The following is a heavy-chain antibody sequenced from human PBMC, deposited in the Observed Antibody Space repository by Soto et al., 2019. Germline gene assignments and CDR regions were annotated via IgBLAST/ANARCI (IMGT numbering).Heavy chain of an antibody. CDR3: ARRYGWLYFDY. CDR2: IFYSGST. J-gene: IGHJ4*02. D-gene: IGHD6-19*01. Sequence: SETLSLTCAVYGGSFSGYYWSWIRQPPGKGLEWIGTIFYSGSTYYNPSLKSRVTISVDTSKNQFSLRLISVTAADTALYYCARRYGWLYFDYWGQGSLVTVSS. V-gene: IGHV4-34*12. CDR1: GGSFSGYY.